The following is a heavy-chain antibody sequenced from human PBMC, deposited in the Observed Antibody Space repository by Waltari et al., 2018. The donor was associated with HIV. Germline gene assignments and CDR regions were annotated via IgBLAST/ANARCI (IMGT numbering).Heavy chain of an antibody. D-gene: IGHD6-19*01. CDR1: HGSIRSYY. CDR2: IYYSGST. J-gene: IGHJ5*02. Sequence: QVQLQESGPGLVKPSETLSLICTVSHGSIRSYYWSWIRQPPGKGREWIGNIYYSGSTNDNPSRKSRVPISVDTSKNQFSLRLTSVTAADTAVYYCVRGRQYISSSYFDPWGQGTLVTVSS. CDR3: VRGRQYISSSYFDP. V-gene: IGHV4-59*01.